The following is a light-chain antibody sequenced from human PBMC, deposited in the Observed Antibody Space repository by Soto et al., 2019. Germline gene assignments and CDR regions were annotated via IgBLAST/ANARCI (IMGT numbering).Light chain of an antibody. V-gene: IGLV1-40*01. CDR2: GNN. CDR3: QSYDSSLISYV. J-gene: IGLJ1*01. CDR1: SSNIGAGYD. Sequence: QSVLTQPPSVSGAPGQRVTIYCTGSSSNIGAGYDVHWYQQLPGTAPKLLIYGNNNRPSGVPDRFSGSKSGTSASLATTGLQAEDEADYYCQSYDSSLISYVFGTGTKLTVL.